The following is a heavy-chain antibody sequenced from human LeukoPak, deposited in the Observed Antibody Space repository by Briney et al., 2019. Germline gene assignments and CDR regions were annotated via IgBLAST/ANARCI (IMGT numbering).Heavy chain of an antibody. CDR2: ISAYNGNT. CDR3: ARALVVAATPSAFDI. Sequence: ASVKVSCKASGYTFTSYGISCVRQAPGQGLEWMGWISAYNGNTNYAQKLQGRVTMTTDTSTSTAYMELRSLRSDDTAVYYCARALVVAATPSAFDIWGQGTMVTVSS. V-gene: IGHV1-18*01. D-gene: IGHD2-15*01. J-gene: IGHJ3*02. CDR1: GYTFTSYG.